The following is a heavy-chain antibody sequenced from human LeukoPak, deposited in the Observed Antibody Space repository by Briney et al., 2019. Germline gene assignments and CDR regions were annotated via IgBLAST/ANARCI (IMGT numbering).Heavy chain of an antibody. CDR2: MNPNSGNT. D-gene: IGHD6-13*01. CDR1: GYTFTSYD. CDR3: ASSDSSSWYFFDY. V-gene: IGHV1-8*01. J-gene: IGHJ4*02. Sequence: ASVEVSCKASGYTFTSYDINWVRQATGQGLEWMGWMNPNSGNTGYAQKFQGRVTMTRNTSISTAYMELSSLRSEDTAVYYCASSDSSSWYFFDYWGQGTLVTVSS.